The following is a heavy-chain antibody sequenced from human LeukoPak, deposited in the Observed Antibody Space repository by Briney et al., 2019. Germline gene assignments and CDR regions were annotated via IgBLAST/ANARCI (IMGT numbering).Heavy chain of an antibody. J-gene: IGHJ5*02. D-gene: IGHD2-15*01. CDR3: ARRVVVAAINGGWFDP. CDR2: IIPIFGTA. Sequence: SVTVSCKASGGTFSNYAISGVRQAPGQGLEWMGGIIPIFGTANYAQKFRGRVTITADKSTRTAYMELSSLRSEDTAVYYCARRVVVAAINGGWFDPWGQGTLVTVSS. CDR1: GGTFSNYA. V-gene: IGHV1-69*06.